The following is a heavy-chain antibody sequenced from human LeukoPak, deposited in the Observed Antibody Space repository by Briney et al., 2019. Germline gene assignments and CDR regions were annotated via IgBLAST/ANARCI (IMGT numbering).Heavy chain of an antibody. CDR2: INADGSSA. Sequence: GGSLRLSCAASGFTLSNYWMHWVRQTPGKGLVWVSRINADGSSASYADSVKGRFTISRDNAKNTLYLQMNSLRAEDTAMYYCARDYGRSRDYGMDVWGQGTTVTVSS. J-gene: IGHJ6*02. CDR1: GFTLSNYW. D-gene: IGHD3-10*01. V-gene: IGHV3-74*01. CDR3: ARDYGRSRDYGMDV.